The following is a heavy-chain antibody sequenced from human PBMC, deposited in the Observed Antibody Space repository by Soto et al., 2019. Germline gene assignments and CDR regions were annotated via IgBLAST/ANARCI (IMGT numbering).Heavy chain of an antibody. CDR3: ARGADYDSSGIRLNWFDP. V-gene: IGHV3-48*02. J-gene: IGHJ5*02. CDR1: GFTFSSYS. D-gene: IGHD3-22*01. Sequence: EVQLVESGGGLVQPGGSLRLSCAASGFTFSSYSRNWVRQAPGKGLEWVSYISSSSSTIYYADSVKGRFTISRDNAKNSLYLQMNSLRDEDTAVYYCARGADYDSSGIRLNWFDPWGQGTLVTVSS. CDR2: ISSSSSTI.